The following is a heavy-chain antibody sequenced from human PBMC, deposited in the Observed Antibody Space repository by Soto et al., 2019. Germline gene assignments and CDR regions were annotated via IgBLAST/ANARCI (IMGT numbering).Heavy chain of an antibody. CDR1: GGSISSYY. Sequence: SETLSLTCTVSGGSISSYYWSWIRQPPGKGLEWIGYIYYSGSTNYNPSLKSRVTISVDTSKNQFSLRLSSVTAADTAVYYCARSSALYDYIWGSYRYIPRTFDYWGQGTLVTVSS. CDR2: IYYSGST. D-gene: IGHD3-16*02. V-gene: IGHV4-59*08. J-gene: IGHJ4*02. CDR3: ARSSALYDYIWGSYRYIPRTFDY.